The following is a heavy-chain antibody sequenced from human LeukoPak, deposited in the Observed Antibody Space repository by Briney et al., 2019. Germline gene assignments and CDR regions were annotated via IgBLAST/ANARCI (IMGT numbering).Heavy chain of an antibody. J-gene: IGHJ4*02. D-gene: IGHD6-13*01. Sequence: GGPLRLSCAASGFTFSSYAMSWVRQAPGKGLEWVSVITDSGGNTYYADSVKGRFTISRDNSKDTLYLQINSLRAEDTAIYYCAKAPMEDSWYVHFDYWGQGTLVTVSS. CDR2: ITDSGGNT. CDR1: GFTFSSYA. V-gene: IGHV3-23*01. CDR3: AKAPMEDSWYVHFDY.